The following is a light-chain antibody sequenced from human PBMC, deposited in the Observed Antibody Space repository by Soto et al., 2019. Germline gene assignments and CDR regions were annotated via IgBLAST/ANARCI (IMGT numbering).Light chain of an antibody. Sequence: EIVMTQSPATLSVSPGERATLSCRASKSVSSNLAWYQQKPGQAPRLLIYGASTRATGIPARFSGSGSGTEFTLTISSLQSEDSAVYHCQQYNNWPYTFGQGTKLEIK. CDR2: GAS. J-gene: IGKJ2*01. CDR3: QQYNNWPYT. V-gene: IGKV3-15*01. CDR1: KSVSSN.